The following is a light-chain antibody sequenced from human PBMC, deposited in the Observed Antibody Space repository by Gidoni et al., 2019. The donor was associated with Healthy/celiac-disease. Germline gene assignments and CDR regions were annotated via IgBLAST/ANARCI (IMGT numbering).Light chain of an antibody. J-gene: IGKJ4*01. CDR2: DAS. CDR3: QQFNNYLLT. Sequence: AIKLDQSPSSLSASVGDRVSITFRASQGISSSLAWYQQKPGKAPKLLIYDASSLESGVPSRFSGSGSGTDFSLTISSLQPEYFATYYCQQFNNYLLTFGGGTKVEIK. V-gene: IGKV1D-13*01. CDR1: QGISSS.